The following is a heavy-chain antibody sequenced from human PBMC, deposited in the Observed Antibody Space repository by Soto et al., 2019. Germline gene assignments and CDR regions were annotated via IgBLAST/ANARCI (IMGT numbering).Heavy chain of an antibody. J-gene: IGHJ5*02. CDR1: GGSFSGYY. CDR3: ARGWPRAIAAAPGSNWFDP. D-gene: IGHD6-13*01. CDR2: INHSGST. Sequence: WETLSLTCAVHGGSFSGYYWSWIRQPPGKGLEWIGEINHSGSTNYNPSLKSRVTISVDTSKNQFSLKLSSVTAADTAVYYCARGWPRAIAAAPGSNWFDPWGQGTLVTVSS. V-gene: IGHV4-34*01.